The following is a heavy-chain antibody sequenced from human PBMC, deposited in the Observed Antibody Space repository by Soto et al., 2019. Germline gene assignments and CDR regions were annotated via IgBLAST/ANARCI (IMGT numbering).Heavy chain of an antibody. D-gene: IGHD3-3*01. CDR2: INPNSGGT. CDR3: ARQRASYDFCSIDP. Sequence: ASVKVSCKASGYTFTGYYMHWVRQAPGQGLEWMGWINPNSGGTNYAQKFQGWVTMTRDTSISTAYLELSRLRSDDTAVYYCARQRASYDFCSIDPWGQGTLVTVSS. J-gene: IGHJ5*02. V-gene: IGHV1-2*04. CDR1: GYTFTGYY.